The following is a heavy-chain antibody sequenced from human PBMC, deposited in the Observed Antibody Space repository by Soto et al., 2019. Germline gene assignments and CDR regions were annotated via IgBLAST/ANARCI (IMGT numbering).Heavy chain of an antibody. V-gene: IGHV4-61*03. J-gene: IGHJ4*02. CDR1: GGSISSSSYY. CDR2: ISYSGST. D-gene: IGHD6-19*01. CDR3: ARAPYSSGWPDS. Sequence: SETLSLTCTVSGGSISSSSYYWGWIRQPPGKGLEWIGYISYSGSTKYNPSLETRVTISVDTSNKNFSLKLASVTAADTAVYYCARAPYSSGWPDSWGQGTLVTVSS.